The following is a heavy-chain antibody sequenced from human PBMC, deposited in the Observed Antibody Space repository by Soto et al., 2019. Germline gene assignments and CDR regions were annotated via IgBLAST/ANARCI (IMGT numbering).Heavy chain of an antibody. CDR2: ISSSGGST. J-gene: IGHJ6*02. Sequence: EVQLLESGGGLVQPGGSLRLSCAASGFTFNNYAMSWVRQAPGKGLEWVSTISSSGGSTYYADSVKGRFTISRDNSKNPLYLQMNSLRAKGTAVYYCAKERWEGYGMGVWGQGTKVTVSS. V-gene: IGHV3-23*01. CDR3: AKERWEGYGMGV. CDR1: GFTFNNYA. D-gene: IGHD1-26*01.